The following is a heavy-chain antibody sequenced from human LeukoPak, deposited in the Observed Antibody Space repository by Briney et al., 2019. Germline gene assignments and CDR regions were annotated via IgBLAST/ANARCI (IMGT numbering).Heavy chain of an antibody. J-gene: IGHJ4*02. CDR3: ASQKENFYDSSGNK. Sequence: GGSLRLSCAASGFTFSSYAMSWVRQAPGKGLEWVSVISGNGGSTYYADSVKGRFTISRDNSKNTLYMQMNSLRAEDTAVYFCASQKENFYDSSGNKWGQGTLVTVSS. CDR2: ISGNGGST. D-gene: IGHD3-22*01. V-gene: IGHV3-23*01. CDR1: GFTFSSYA.